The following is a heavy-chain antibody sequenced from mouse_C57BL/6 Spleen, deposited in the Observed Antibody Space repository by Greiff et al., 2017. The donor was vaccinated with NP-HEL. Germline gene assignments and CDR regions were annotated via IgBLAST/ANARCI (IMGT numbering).Heavy chain of an antibody. CDR1: GYTFTSYW. CDR2: IDPSDSET. V-gene: IGHV1-52*01. Sequence: QVQLQQSGAELVRPGSSVKLSCKASGYTFTSYWMHWVKQRPIQGLEWIGNIDPSDSETHYNQKFKDKATLTVDKSSSTAYMQLSSLTSEDSAVYYCARPGYYGSSSSWFAYWGQGTLVTVSA. CDR3: ARPGYYGSSSSWFAY. D-gene: IGHD1-1*01. J-gene: IGHJ3*01.